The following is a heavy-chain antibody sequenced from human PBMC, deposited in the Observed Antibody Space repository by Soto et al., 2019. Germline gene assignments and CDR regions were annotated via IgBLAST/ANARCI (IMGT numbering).Heavy chain of an antibody. CDR1: GYTFTSYD. Sequence: QVQLVQSGAEVKKPGASVKVSCKASGYTFTSYDINLVRQATGQGLEWMGWMNTNSGNTGYAQKFHDRVTLNRKPPPSTAYIELSSLSSEETSVYYCASLYGDMGWWYFDICGRGTLVTVSS. D-gene: IGHD4-17*01. CDR3: ASLYGDMGWWYFDI. J-gene: IGHJ2*01. V-gene: IGHV1-8*01. CDR2: MNTNSGNT.